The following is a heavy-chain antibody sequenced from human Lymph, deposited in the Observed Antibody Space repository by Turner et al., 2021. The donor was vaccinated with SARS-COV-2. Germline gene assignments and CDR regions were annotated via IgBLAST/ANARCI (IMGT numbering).Heavy chain of an antibody. J-gene: IGHJ6*02. CDR2: ISYDGRNK. V-gene: IGHV3-30*04. CDR3: ARYGSGGYFYYGLDV. CDR1: GFTFSTYA. D-gene: IGHD3-10*01. Sequence: VQLVESGGGVVQPGRSLRPSCGASGFTFSTYAIHWVRQAAGKGLEWGAVISYDGRNKYYADSVKGRFTISRDKSKNTLYLQMNSLRAEDTAVYYCARYGSGGYFYYGLDVWGQGTTVTVSS.